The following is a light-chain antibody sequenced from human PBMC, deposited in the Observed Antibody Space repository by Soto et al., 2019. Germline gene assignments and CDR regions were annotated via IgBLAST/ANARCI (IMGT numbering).Light chain of an antibody. CDR1: QSVSSK. Sequence: EIVLTHSPGTLSVSPGERATLSCRASQSVSSKLAWYQQKPGQAPRLLFYGASTGATGIPARFSGSGSETEFTLSISSLQSEDFAVYYCQQYNNWPGTFGQGTKADI. CDR3: QQYNNWPGT. V-gene: IGKV3-15*01. J-gene: IGKJ1*01. CDR2: GAS.